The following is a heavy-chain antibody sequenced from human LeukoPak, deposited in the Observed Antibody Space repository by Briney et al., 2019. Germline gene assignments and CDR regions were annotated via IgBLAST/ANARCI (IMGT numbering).Heavy chain of an antibody. CDR2: IYYSGST. J-gene: IGHJ4*02. CDR3: ARQTRLKRVFGPRGPDYFDY. D-gene: IGHD3/OR15-3a*01. Sequence: PSETLSLTCTVSGGSISSSSYYWGWIRQPPGKGLEWIGSIYYSGSTYYNPSLKSRVTISVDTSKNQFSLKLSSVTAADTAVYYCARQTRLKRVFGPRGPDYFDYWGQGTLVTVSS. V-gene: IGHV4-39*01. CDR1: GGSISSSSYY.